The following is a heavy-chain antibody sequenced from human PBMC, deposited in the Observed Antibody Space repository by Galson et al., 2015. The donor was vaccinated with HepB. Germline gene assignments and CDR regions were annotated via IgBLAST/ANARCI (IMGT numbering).Heavy chain of an antibody. Sequence: SVKVSCKATGSTFTSYGISWVRQAPGQGLEWMGWISAYNGNTNYAQKLQGRVTMTTDTSTSTAYMELRSLRSDDTAVYYCASVWDDSSGFNWFDPWGQGTLVTVSS. J-gene: IGHJ5*02. CDR2: ISAYNGNT. V-gene: IGHV1-18*04. CDR3: ASVWDDSSGFNWFDP. CDR1: GSTFTSYG. D-gene: IGHD3-22*01.